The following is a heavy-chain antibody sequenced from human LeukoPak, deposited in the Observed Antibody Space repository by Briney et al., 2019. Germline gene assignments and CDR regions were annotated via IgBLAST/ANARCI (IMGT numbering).Heavy chain of an antibody. Sequence: GGSLRLACAASGFTFTTYWMSWVRQAPGKGLEWVANIKQDGSEKSYVDSVKGRFTISRDNAKNSLYLQMNSLRAEDTAVYYCVRDIDGYYYGTIGSYLWFDYWGQGAQVTVSS. J-gene: IGHJ4*02. D-gene: IGHD3-22*01. V-gene: IGHV3-7*01. CDR3: VRDIDGYYYGTIGSYLWFDY. CDR2: IKQDGSEK. CDR1: GFTFTTYW.